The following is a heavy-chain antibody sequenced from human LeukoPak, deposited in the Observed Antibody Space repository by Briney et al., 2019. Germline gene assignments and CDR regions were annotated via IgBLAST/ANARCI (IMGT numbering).Heavy chain of an antibody. CDR2: IYYSGST. CDR3: ARGSYCSSTSCHEPDYFDY. D-gene: IGHD2-2*01. Sequence: PSETLSLTCTVSGGSISSGGYYWSWIRQHPGKGLEWIGYIYYSGSTYYSPSLKNRVYISVDTSKTPFSLELSSVTAADSAVYYCARGSYCSSTSCHEPDYFDYWGQGTLVTVSS. V-gene: IGHV4-31*03. J-gene: IGHJ4*02. CDR1: GGSISSGGYY.